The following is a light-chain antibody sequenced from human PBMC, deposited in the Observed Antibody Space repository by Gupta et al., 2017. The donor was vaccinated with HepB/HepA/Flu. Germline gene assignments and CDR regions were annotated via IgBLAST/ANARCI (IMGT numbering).Light chain of an antibody. V-gene: IGLV2-14*03. CDR1: SSDVGGFNS. CDR3: SSFRTGSTLVV. Sequence: QSALTQPAPVSGPPGPSITISCTGSSSDVGGFNSVSWYQQYPGRAPKLLIYDVSNRPPGVSYRFSGSKSGNTASLTISGLQAEDDADYYCSSFRTGSTLVVFGGGTKVTVL. J-gene: IGLJ2*01. CDR2: DVS.